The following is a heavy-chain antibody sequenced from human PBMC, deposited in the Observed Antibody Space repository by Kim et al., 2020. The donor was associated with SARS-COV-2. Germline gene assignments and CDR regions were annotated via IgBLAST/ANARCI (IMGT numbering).Heavy chain of an antibody. J-gene: IGHJ5*02. Sequence: SGANTYSADSVKGRFTISRDNSKTTLFLQMDSLRADDTAIYYCVPATGAPWGQGTLVTVSS. CDR3: VPATGAP. D-gene: IGHD2-15*01. V-gene: IGHV3-23*01. CDR2: SGANT.